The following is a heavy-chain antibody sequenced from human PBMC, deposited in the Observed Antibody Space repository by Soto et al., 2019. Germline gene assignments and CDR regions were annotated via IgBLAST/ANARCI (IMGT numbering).Heavy chain of an antibody. J-gene: IGHJ6*02. V-gene: IGHV4-34*01. Sequence: PSETLSLTCAVYGGSFSGYYWSWIRQPPGKGLEWIGEINHSGSTNYNPSLKSRVTISVDTSKSQFSLKLSSVTAADTAVYYCARYLGYCSGGSCYYYYYGMDVWGQGTTVTVSS. CDR1: GGSFSGYY. CDR3: ARYLGYCSGGSCYYYYYGMDV. CDR2: INHSGST. D-gene: IGHD2-15*01.